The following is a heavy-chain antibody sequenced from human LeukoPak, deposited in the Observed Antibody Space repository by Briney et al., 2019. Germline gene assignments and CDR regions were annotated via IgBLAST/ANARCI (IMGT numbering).Heavy chain of an antibody. J-gene: IGHJ4*02. V-gene: IGHV4-39*07. Sequence: PSETLSLTCTVSGGSISSSSYYWGWIRQPPGKGLEWIGSIYYSGSTYYNPSLESRVTISVDTSKNQFSLKLSSVTAADTAVYYCARAAYGSGGYLYFDYWGQGTLVTVSS. D-gene: IGHD3-10*01. CDR3: ARAAYGSGGYLYFDY. CDR2: IYYSGST. CDR1: GGSISSSSYY.